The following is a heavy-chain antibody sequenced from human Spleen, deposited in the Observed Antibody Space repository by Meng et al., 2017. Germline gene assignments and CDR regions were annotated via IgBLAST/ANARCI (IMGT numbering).Heavy chain of an antibody. V-gene: IGHV3-74*01. CDR3: VRDVRPGYCNSGSCPVFDP. D-gene: IGHD2-15*01. CDR1: GFTFRTQW. CDR2: VNADGSNT. Sequence: GGSLRLSCAASGFTFRTQWMHWVRQAPGKGLVWVSRVNADGSNTAYADSVKGRFTISRDNAKNMVYLQMNSLRVEDTAVYYCVRDVRPGYCNSGSCPVFDPWGQGTLVTVSS. J-gene: IGHJ5*02.